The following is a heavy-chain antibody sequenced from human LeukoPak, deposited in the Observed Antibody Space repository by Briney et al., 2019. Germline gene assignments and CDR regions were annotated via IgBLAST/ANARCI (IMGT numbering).Heavy chain of an antibody. CDR2: INPNSGGT. CDR3: ARDEAEYGSGMLVAFDI. J-gene: IGHJ3*02. V-gene: IGHV1-2*02. D-gene: IGHD3-10*01. Sequence: ASVKVSCKASGYTFTGYYMHWVRQAPGQGLEWMGWINPNSGGTNYAQKSQGRVTMTRDTSISTAYMELSRLRSDDTAVYYCARDEAEYGSGMLVAFDIWGQGTMVTVSS. CDR1: GYTFTGYY.